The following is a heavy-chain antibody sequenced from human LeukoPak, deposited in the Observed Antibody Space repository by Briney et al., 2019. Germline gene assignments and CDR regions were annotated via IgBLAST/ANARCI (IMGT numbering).Heavy chain of an antibody. D-gene: IGHD2-8*02. V-gene: IGHV3-7*01. Sequence: PAESLRLSCAAPGFTFRNYWMGWVRQAPGKGLEWVANKKPDGSAEYYADSVRGRFTTSRDNANNLLYLHMNRLRAEDTSVYYCARDGGVNTNFDYWGQGTLVTVSS. CDR1: GFTFRNYW. CDR2: KKPDGSAE. CDR3: ARDGGVNTNFDY. J-gene: IGHJ4*02.